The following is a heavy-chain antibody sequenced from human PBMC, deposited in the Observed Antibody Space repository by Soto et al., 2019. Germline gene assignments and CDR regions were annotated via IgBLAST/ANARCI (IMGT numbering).Heavy chain of an antibody. Sequence: EVQLVESGGGLVQPGGSVRLSCAASGFTVSSYHMSWVRQAPGKGLEWVSIIYSAGSADFADSVKGRFTISRDNTKNTLYLQMSSLRAEDTAVYYCARVYSGNYPYFDYWGQGTLITVSS. CDR1: GFTVSSYH. J-gene: IGHJ4*02. CDR3: ARVYSGNYPYFDY. V-gene: IGHV3-66*01. CDR2: IYSAGSA. D-gene: IGHD6-13*01.